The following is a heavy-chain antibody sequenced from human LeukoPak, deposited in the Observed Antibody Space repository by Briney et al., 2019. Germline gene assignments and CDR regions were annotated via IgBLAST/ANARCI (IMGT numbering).Heavy chain of an antibody. D-gene: IGHD5-12*01. CDR2: ISWNSGSI. V-gene: IGHV3-9*01. CDR3: AKVATLVSTQYYFDY. J-gene: IGHJ4*02. Sequence: PGGSLRLSCAASGFTFGDYAMHWVRQAPGKGLEWVSGISWNSGSIGYADSVKGRFTISRDNAKNSLYLQMNSLRAEDTALYYCAKVATLVSTQYYFDYWGQGTLVTVSS. CDR1: GFTFGDYA.